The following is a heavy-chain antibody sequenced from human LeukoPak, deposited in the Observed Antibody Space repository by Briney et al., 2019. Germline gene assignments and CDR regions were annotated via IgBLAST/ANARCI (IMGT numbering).Heavy chain of an antibody. CDR1: GGSFSGYY. J-gene: IGHJ2*01. Sequence: SETLSLTCAVYGGSFSGYYWSWIRQPPGKGLEWIGEINHSGSTNYNPSLKSRVTISVDTSKNQFSLKLSSVTAADTAVYYCARDLASGYYYGGYFDLWGRGTLVTVSS. D-gene: IGHD3-22*01. CDR2: INHSGST. V-gene: IGHV4-34*01. CDR3: ARDLASGYYYGGYFDL.